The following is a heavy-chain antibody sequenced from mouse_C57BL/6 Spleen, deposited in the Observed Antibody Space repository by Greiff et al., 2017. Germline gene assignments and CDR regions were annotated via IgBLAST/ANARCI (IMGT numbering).Heavy chain of an antibody. CDR2: INPSNGGT. V-gene: IGHV1-53*01. D-gene: IGHD1-1*01. J-gene: IGHJ2*01. CDR1: GSTFTSYW. Sequence: QVQLQQPGTELVKPGASVKLSCKASGSTFTSYWMHWVKQRPGQGLEWIGNINPSNGGTNYNEKFKSKATLTVDKSSSTAYMQLSSLTSEDSAVYYCARSGTTVVAPLGYWGQGTTLTVSS. CDR3: ARSGTTVVAPLGY.